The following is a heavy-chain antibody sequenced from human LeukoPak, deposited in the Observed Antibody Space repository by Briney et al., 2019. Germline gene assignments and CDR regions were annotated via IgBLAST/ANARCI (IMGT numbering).Heavy chain of an antibody. CDR1: GGSISSDY. Sequence: SETLSLTCTVPGGSISSDYWSSIRQPPGKGLGWIGYIYYSGSTNYNPSLKSRVTISVDTSKNQFSLKLSSVTAADTAVYYCARHSSGWYRWFDPWGQGTLVTVSS. J-gene: IGHJ5*02. V-gene: IGHV4-59*01. D-gene: IGHD6-19*01. CDR2: IYYSGST. CDR3: ARHSSGWYRWFDP.